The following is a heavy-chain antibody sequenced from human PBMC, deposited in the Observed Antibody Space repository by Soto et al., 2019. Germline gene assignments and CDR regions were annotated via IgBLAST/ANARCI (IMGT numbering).Heavy chain of an antibody. D-gene: IGHD5-18*01. CDR2: ISGSGGST. Sequence: EVQLLESGGGLVQPGGSLRLSCAASGFTFSSYAMRWVRQAPGKGLEWVSAISGSGGSTYYTDSVKGRFTISRDNSKNTLYLQMNSLRAEDTAVYYCAKEGGYSYGYDLDYWGQGTLVTVSS. V-gene: IGHV3-23*01. CDR3: AKEGGYSYGYDLDY. CDR1: GFTFSSYA. J-gene: IGHJ4*02.